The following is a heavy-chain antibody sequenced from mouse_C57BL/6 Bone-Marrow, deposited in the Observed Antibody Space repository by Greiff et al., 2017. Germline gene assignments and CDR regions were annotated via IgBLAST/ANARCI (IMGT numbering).Heavy chain of an antibody. J-gene: IGHJ2*01. V-gene: IGHV14-4*01. CDR1: GFNIKDDY. D-gene: IGHD1-1*01. Sequence: VQLKESGAELVRPGASVKLSCTASGFNIKDDYMHWVKQRPEQGLEWIGWFDPENGDTEYASKFQGKATITADTSSNTAYLQLSSLTSEDTAVYYCTPYYGLDYWGQGATLTVSS. CDR2: FDPENGDT. CDR3: TPYYGLDY.